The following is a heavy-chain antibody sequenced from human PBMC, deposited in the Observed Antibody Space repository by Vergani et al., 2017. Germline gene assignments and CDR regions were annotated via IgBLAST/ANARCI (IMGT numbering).Heavy chain of an antibody. CDR2: INHSGST. J-gene: IGHJ5*02. CDR1: GGSFSGYY. CDR3: ARRSHCSSTSCDGGWFDP. Sequence: QVQLQQWGAGLLKPSETLSLICAVYGGSFSGYYWSWIRQPPGKGLEWIGEINHSGSTNYNPSLKSRVTISVDTSKSQFSLKLSSVTAADTAVYYCARRSHCSSTSCDGGWFDPWGQGTLVTVSS. V-gene: IGHV4-34*01. D-gene: IGHD2-2*01.